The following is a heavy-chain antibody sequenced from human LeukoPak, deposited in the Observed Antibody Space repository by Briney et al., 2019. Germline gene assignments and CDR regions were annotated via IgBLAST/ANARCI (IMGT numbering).Heavy chain of an antibody. Sequence: SETLSLTCTVSSGSISSGGVYWSWIRQHPGKGLEWIGYIYYSGSAFYNPSLKSRAIISVDTSKNQFSLKLSSVTAADTAVYYCARAYPFDYWGQGTLVTVSS. CDR2: IYYSGSA. CDR3: ARAYPFDY. V-gene: IGHV4-31*03. CDR1: SGSISSGGVY. J-gene: IGHJ4*02.